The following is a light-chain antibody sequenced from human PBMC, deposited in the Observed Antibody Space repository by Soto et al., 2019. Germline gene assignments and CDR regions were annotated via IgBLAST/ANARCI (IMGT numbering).Light chain of an antibody. CDR1: QDISNY. CDR2: DAA. CDR3: QQYDNLPFT. V-gene: IGKV1-33*01. Sequence: DIQMTQSPSSLSASVGDRVIITCQASQDISNYLNWYQQKPGKAPKLLIYDAANLETGVPSRFSGSGSGTYFTFTISRLQHEDIATYYCQQYDNLPFTFGPGTKVEIK. J-gene: IGKJ3*01.